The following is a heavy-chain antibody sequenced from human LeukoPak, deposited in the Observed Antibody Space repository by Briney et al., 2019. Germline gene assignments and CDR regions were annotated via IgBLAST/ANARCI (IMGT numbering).Heavy chain of an antibody. D-gene: IGHD6-19*01. J-gene: IGHJ4*02. Sequence: GASLRLSCAASGLSLSTYGASWVREPPGKGLEWVSGITGTGGSTYYAGSVKGRFIVSRDTSKNTLYLQMNSLRAEDTAIYYCAKDHGTAVAGFYYWGQGTLVTVSS. CDR1: GLSLSTYG. CDR2: ITGTGGST. CDR3: AKDHGTAVAGFYY. V-gene: IGHV3-23*01.